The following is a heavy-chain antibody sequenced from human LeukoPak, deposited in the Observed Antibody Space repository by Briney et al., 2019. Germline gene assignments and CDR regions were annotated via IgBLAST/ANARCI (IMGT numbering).Heavy chain of an antibody. V-gene: IGHV1-24*01. D-gene: IGHD2/OR15-2a*01. CDR3: ATDFLGFDP. CDR2: FDPEDGEA. J-gene: IGHJ5*02. CDR1: GSTLTELS. Sequence: APVKVSCKVSGSTLTELSMHWVRQAPGEGLEWMGGFDPEDGEAIYAQKFQGRVTMTEDTSTDTVYMELSSLRSEDTAVYYCATDFLGFDPWGQGTLVTVSS.